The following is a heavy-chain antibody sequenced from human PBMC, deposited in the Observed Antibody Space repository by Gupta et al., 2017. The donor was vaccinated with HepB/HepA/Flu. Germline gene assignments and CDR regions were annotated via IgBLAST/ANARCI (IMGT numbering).Heavy chain of an antibody. CDR2: ISGSGGST. J-gene: IGHJ5*02. V-gene: IGHV3-23*01. CDR1: GFTFSSYA. CDR3: ANLRFLEWLDNWFDP. D-gene: IGHD3-3*01. Sequence: EVQLLESGGGLVQPGGSLRLSCAASGFTFSSYAMSWVRQAPGKGLEWVSAISGSGGSTYYADSVKDRFTISRDNSKNTLYLQMNSLRAEDTAVYYCANLRFLEWLDNWFDPWGQGTLVTVSS.